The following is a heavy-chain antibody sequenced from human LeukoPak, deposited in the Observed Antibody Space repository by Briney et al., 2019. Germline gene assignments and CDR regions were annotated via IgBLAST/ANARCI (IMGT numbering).Heavy chain of an antibody. D-gene: IGHD4-17*01. Sequence: SETLSLTCAVYGGAFSGYICSGIRESPGEGREWIGEMIYGGSTNYNPSLKSRVTMSIDTSTNQFSLKLSSVTAADTAVYYCARGGVGDRLSYWGQGTLVTVSS. J-gene: IGHJ4*02. CDR2: MIYGGST. CDR1: GGAFSGYI. CDR3: ARGGVGDRLSY. V-gene: IGHV4-34*01.